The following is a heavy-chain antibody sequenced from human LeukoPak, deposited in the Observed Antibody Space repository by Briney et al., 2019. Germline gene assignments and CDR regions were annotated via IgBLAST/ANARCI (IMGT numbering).Heavy chain of an antibody. CDR1: GGSISSSSYF. CDR2: IYYSGST. D-gene: IGHD1-7*01. CDR3: ARDELELRY. V-gene: IGHV4-39*07. J-gene: IGHJ4*02. Sequence: PSKTLSLTCTVSGGSISSSSYFWGWIRQPPGKGLEWIGSIYYSGSTYYNPSLKSRVTISVDTSKNQFSLKLSSVTAADTAVYYCARDELELRYWGQGTLVTVSS.